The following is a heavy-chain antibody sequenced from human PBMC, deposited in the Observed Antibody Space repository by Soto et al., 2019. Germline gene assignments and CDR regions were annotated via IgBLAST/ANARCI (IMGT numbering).Heavy chain of an antibody. V-gene: IGHV4-61*01. CDR3: AGGIRCSDGNDYSPFDC. Sequence: PSETLSPTCTVSGGSVSSRNYQWSWIRHAPGKGLEWIGYFYHTGSTNYNPSLKRRLTLSIDASRSQFSLRLSSGTAADTAVYYCAGGIRCSDGNDYSPFDCWGQRTLVTVSS. CDR1: GGSVSSRNYQ. J-gene: IGHJ4*02. D-gene: IGHD3-22*01. CDR2: FYHTGST.